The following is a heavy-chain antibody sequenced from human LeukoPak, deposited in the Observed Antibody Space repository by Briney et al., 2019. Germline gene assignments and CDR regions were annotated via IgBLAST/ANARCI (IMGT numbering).Heavy chain of an antibody. CDR1: GVSISSSSYY. CDR2: IYSSGST. D-gene: IGHD6-19*01. Sequence: SETLSLTCKVSGVSISSSSYYWGWIRQPAGKGLEWIGSIYSSGSTYYNSSLKSRVTISIDTSKNQVSLKMSSVTAADTAVYYCARRGSSGWLFLRGENGNSFDYWGQGTLVTVSS. CDR3: ARRGSSGWLFLRGENGNSFDY. V-gene: IGHV4-39*01. J-gene: IGHJ4*02.